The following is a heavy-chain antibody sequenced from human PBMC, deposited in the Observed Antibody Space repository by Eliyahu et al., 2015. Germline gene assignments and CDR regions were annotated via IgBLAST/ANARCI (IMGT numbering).Heavy chain of an antibody. D-gene: IGHD3-3*01. Sequence: KKPGSSVKVSCKASGGTFSSYAISWVRQAPGQGLEWMGGIIPIFGTANYAQKFQGRVTITADESTSTAYMELSSLRSEDTAVYYCATKPRGSLFLEWFLYDYWGQGTLVTVSS. J-gene: IGHJ4*02. CDR1: GGTFSSYA. CDR3: ATKPRGSLFLEWFLYDY. CDR2: IIPIFGTA. V-gene: IGHV1-69*01.